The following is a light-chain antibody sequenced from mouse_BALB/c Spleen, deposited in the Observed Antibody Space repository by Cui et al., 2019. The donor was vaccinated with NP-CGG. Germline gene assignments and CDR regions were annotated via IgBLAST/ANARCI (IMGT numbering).Light chain of an antibody. CDR1: TGAVTTSNY. CDR2: GTN. V-gene: IGLV1*01. Sequence: QAGLTQEFGLTTSPGETGTLTCRSSTGAVTTSNYANWVQEKPDHLFTGLIGGTNNRAPGVPARFSGSLIGDKAALTITGAQTEDETIYFCALWYSNHWVFGGGTKLTVL. CDR3: ALWYSNHWV. J-gene: IGLJ1*01.